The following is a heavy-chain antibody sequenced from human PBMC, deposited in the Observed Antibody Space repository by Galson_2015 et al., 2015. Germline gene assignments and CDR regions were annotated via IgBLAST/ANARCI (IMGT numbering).Heavy chain of an antibody. CDR1: GFTFSSYG. J-gene: IGHJ5*02. CDR3: ARAGSGEGDHTLYSSGRYLFDP. V-gene: IGHV3-33*01. Sequence: SLRLSCAASGFTFSSYGMHWVRQAPGKGLEWVAVIWYDGSNKYYADSVKGRFTISRDNSKNTLYLQMNSLRAEDTAVYYCARAGSGEGDHTLYSSGRYLFDPWGQGTLVTVSS. CDR2: IWYDGSNK. D-gene: IGHD6-19*01.